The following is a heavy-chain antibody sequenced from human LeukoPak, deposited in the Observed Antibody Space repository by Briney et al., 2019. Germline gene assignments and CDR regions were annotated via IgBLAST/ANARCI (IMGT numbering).Heavy chain of an antibody. CDR3: ARHVTISGPYDASDI. D-gene: IGHD5-24*01. Sequence: PSETLSLTCTVPGGSISSYYWCSLRQPPGKGLEWIGYIYYSGSTNYNPSPKSRVTISVDTSKNQFSLKLKSVTAADTAVYYCARHVTISGPYDASDIWGQGTMVTVSP. J-gene: IGHJ3*02. CDR1: GGSISSYY. V-gene: IGHV4-59*08. CDR2: IYYSGST.